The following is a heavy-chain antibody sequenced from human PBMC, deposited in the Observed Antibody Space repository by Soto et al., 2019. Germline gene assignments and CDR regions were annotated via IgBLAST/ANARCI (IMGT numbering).Heavy chain of an antibody. V-gene: IGHV4-4*07. CDR1: GASISGFY. J-gene: IGHJ5*02. CDR2: IYATGTT. CDR3: VRDGTKTLRDWFDP. Sequence: SETLSLTCTVSGASISGFYWSRIRKSAGKGLEWIGRIYATGTTDYNPSIKSRVMMSVDTSKKQLSLKLRSVTAADTAVYYCVRDGTKTLRDWFDPWGQGISVTVSS. D-gene: IGHD1-1*01.